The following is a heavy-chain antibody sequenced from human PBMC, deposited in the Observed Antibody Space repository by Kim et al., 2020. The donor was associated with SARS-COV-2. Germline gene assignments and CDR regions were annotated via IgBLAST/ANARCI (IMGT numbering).Heavy chain of an antibody. Sequence: SETLSLTCTVSGGSISSSSYYWGWIRQPPGKGLEWIGSIYYSGSTYYNPSLKSRVTISVDTSKNQFSLKLSSVTAADTAVYYCARLEYQIQLWLPYYYYYGMDVWGQGTTVTVSS. D-gene: IGHD5-18*01. CDR3: ARLEYQIQLWLPYYYYYGMDV. CDR2: IYYSGST. V-gene: IGHV4-39*01. CDR1: GGSISSSSYY. J-gene: IGHJ6*02.